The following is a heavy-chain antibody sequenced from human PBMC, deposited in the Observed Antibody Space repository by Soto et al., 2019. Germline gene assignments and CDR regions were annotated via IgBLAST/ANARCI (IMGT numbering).Heavy chain of an antibody. CDR2: VHDSGST. V-gene: IGHV4-59*01. J-gene: IGHJ4*02. D-gene: IGHD1-20*01. Sequence: SETLSRTCSVSGDAISNYYWSWIRQTPGKGLEWIGCVHDSGSTDYNPSLKGRVTMSLHTSKSQFSLNLSSVTAADSATYYCARGTRALITSFFAYWGQGIPVTVSS. CDR3: ARGTRALITSFFAY. CDR1: GDAISNYY.